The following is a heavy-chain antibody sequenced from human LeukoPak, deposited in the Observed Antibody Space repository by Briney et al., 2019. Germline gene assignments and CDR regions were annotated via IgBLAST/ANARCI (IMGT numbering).Heavy chain of an antibody. CDR3: TTGIQVWSFPASFDY. Sequence: GGSLRLSCATSGFSFSNAWMHWVRHAPGKGPEWVGLIKSRADGGAPVSGAPLKGRFTISRDTSENRLYLEMRSLKTDDTAVYDCTTGIQVWSFPASFDYWGQGILVTVSS. J-gene: IGHJ4*02. D-gene: IGHD5-18*01. CDR2: IKSRADGGAP. V-gene: IGHV3-15*01. CDR1: GFSFSNAW.